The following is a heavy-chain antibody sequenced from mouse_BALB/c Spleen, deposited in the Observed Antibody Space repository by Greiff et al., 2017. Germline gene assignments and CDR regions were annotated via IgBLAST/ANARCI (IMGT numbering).Heavy chain of an antibody. V-gene: IGHV1-54*01. CDR1: GYAFTNYL. D-gene: IGHD1-1*01. CDR2: INPGSGGT. CDR3: ARGSRPSYWYFDV. Sequence: VQLQQSGAELVRPGTSVKVSCKASGYAFTNYLIEWVKQRPGQGLEWIGVINPGSGGTNYNEKFKGKATLTADKSSSTAYMQLSSLTSDDSAVYFCARGSRPSYWYFDVWGAGTTVTVSS. J-gene: IGHJ1*01.